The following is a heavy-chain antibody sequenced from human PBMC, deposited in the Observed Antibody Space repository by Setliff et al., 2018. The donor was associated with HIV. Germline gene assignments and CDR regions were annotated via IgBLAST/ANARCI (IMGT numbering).Heavy chain of an antibody. Sequence: LKISCVPSGFPFSSHGMHWVRQAAGKGLEWIAFIQYDGNTKEYAESVRGRFTISRDNSKNTLFLQMNSLTVDDTAVYYCLTDERPGSGWGGSWGQGTLVTVSS. D-gene: IGHD6-19*01. CDR1: GFPFSSHG. CDR2: IQYDGNTK. J-gene: IGHJ5*02. CDR3: LTDERPGSGWGGS. V-gene: IGHV3-30*02.